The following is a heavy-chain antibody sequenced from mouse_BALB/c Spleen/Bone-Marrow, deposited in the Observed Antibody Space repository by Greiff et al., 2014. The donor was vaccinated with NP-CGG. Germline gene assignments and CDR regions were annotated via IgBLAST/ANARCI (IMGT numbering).Heavy chain of an antibody. CDR3: ARKGYGSSYARFAY. J-gene: IGHJ3*01. Sequence: EVQLQQSGPELVKPGASVKISCKTSGYTFTEHTMHWVKQSHGKSLEWIGGINPNNGGTSYNQKFKGKATLTVDKSSSTAYMELRSLTSYDSSVYFCARKGYGSSYARFAYWGQGTLVTVSA. CDR1: GYTFTEHT. D-gene: IGHD1-1*01. V-gene: IGHV1-18*01. CDR2: INPNNGGT.